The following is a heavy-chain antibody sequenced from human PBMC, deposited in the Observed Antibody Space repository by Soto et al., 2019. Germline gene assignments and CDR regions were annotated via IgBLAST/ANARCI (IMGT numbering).Heavy chain of an antibody. V-gene: IGHV3-48*01. J-gene: IGHJ5*02. CDR3: XXXXXXXXWFDP. CDR2: ISSSSSTI. Sequence: EVQLVESGGGLVQPGGSLRLSCAASGFTFSSYSMNXXRQXPXXXLEWVSYISSSSSTIYYADSVKGRFTISRDNXXXXXXXXXXXXXXXXXXXXXXXXXXXXXXWFDPWGQGTLVTVSS. CDR1: GFTFSSYS.